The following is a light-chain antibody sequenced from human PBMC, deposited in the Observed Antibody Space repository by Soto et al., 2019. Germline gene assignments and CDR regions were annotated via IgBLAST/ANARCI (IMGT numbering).Light chain of an antibody. CDR3: QQYGRSPVT. V-gene: IGKV3-20*01. J-gene: IGKJ1*01. Sequence: QCPPTVKISPGERATLSSRASQSVSSNLAWYQQKPGQAPRLLIYGASSRATGIPDRFSGSGSGTDFTLTISSLEPEDFAVYYCQQYGRSPVTFGQGTTV. CDR2: GAS. CDR1: QSVSSN.